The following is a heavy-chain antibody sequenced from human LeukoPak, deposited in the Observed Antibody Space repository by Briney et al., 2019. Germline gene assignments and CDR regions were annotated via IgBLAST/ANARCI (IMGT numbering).Heavy chain of an antibody. V-gene: IGHV3-7*01. CDR1: RFTFNKYY. J-gene: IGHJ4*02. CDR3: ARDKVVGPSNFDY. CDR2: INPDGSEK. Sequence: GGSLRLSRVASRFTFNKYYMSWVRQAPGKGLQWVANINPDGSEKYYVDSVKGRFTISRDNAKNSLYLQINSLRAEDTAVYYCARDKVVGPSNFDYWGQGTLVTVSS. D-gene: IGHD1-26*01.